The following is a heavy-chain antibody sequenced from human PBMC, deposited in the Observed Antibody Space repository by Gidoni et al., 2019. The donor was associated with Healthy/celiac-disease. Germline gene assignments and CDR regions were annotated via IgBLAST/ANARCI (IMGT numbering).Heavy chain of an antibody. V-gene: IGHV3-23*01. J-gene: IGHJ6*02. CDR1: GFTFSSYA. Sequence: EVQLLESGGGLVQPGGSLRLSCAASGFTFSSYALSWVRRAPGKGLEWVSAISGSGGSTYYADSVKGRFTISRDNSKNTLYLQMNSLRAEDTAVYYCAKSIVGYRPHKRGYYYGMDVWGQGTTVTVSS. CDR3: AKSIVGYRPHKRGYYYGMDV. D-gene: IGHD2-2*02. CDR2: ISGSGGST.